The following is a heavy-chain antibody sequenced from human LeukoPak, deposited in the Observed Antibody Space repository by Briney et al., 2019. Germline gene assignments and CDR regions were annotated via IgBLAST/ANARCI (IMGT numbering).Heavy chain of an antibody. Sequence: GASVKVSCKASGGTFSSYAISWVRQAPGQGLKWMGGIIPIFGTANYAQKFQGRVTITADESTSTAYMELSSLRSEDTAVYYCARDVPVDGYFDYWGQGTLVTVSS. CDR1: GGTFSSYA. D-gene: IGHD3/OR15-3a*01. CDR2: IIPIFGTA. CDR3: ARDVPVDGYFDY. V-gene: IGHV1-69*13. J-gene: IGHJ4*02.